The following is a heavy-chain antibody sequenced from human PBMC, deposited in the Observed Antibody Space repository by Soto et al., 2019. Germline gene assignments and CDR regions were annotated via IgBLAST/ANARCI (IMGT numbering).Heavy chain of an antibody. CDR2: INPNSGGT. Sequence: ASVKVSCKASGYTFTGYYMHWVRQAPGQGLEWMGWINPNSGGTNYAQKFQGRLTISKDTSKSQVVLTMTNMDPVDTATYYCARIIPSSGYYFDYWGQGTLVTVSS. D-gene: IGHD6-6*01. J-gene: IGHJ4*02. V-gene: IGHV1-2*02. CDR3: ARIIPSSGYYFDY. CDR1: GYTFTGYY.